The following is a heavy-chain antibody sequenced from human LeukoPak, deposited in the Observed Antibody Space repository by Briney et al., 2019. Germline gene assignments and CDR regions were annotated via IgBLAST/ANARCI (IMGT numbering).Heavy chain of an antibody. V-gene: IGHV4-59*08. CDR3: ARRIQLGDYFDY. CDR2: IYYSGST. Sequence: SETLSLTCTVSGGSISSYYWSWIRQPPGKGLEWIGYIYYSGSTNYNPSLKSRVTISVDTSNNQFSLKLSSVTAADTAVYYCARRIQLGDYFDYWARGTLVTVSS. D-gene: IGHD5-24*01. CDR1: GGSISSYY. J-gene: IGHJ4*02.